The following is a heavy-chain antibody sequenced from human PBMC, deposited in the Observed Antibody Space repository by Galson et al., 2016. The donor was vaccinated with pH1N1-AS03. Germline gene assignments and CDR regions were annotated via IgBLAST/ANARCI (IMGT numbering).Heavy chain of an antibody. V-gene: IGHV3-30-3*01. J-gene: IGHJ3*02. CDR3: AREEGGFGSNWLQTDAFDI. CDR1: GFTFSTHT. D-gene: IGHD6-13*01. CDR2: MSYEGTTT. Sequence: SLRLSCAASGFTFSTHTMHWVRQAPGKGLEWVAVMSYEGTTTYYADSVKGRFTISRDNSKNTLYLQMDSLGTEDTALYYCAREEGGFGSNWLQTDAFDIWGQGTMVTVSS.